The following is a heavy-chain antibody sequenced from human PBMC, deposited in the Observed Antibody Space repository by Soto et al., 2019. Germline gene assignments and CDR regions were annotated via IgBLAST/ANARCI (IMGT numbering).Heavy chain of an antibody. CDR2: VNPSGGHT. V-gene: IGHV1-46*01. D-gene: IGHD2-21*02. CDR1: GDTFTDYY. J-gene: IGHJ4*01. Sequence: QVQLMQSGAEVKKPGASVKVSCKASGDTFTDYYIHWVRQATGQGLEWMGTVNPSGGHTTYAQHFLGRVTRIKDTSTRALNMELTSLTSDDTAIYYCARGGHVVVVTAALDYWGHGTLVTVYS. CDR3: ARGGHVVVVTAALDY.